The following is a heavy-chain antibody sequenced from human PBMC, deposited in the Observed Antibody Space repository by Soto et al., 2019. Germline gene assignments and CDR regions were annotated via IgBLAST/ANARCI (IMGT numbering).Heavy chain of an antibody. V-gene: IGHV3-33*01. D-gene: IGHD2-2*02. J-gene: IGHJ5*02. Sequence: LRLSCAASEFSFNVFVMHWVRQAPGKGLEWVAVVWNDGSSKDYADSVKGRFTISRDNSKNMLYLQMNSLRADDTAIYYCARGSSCYSTTCYNPAYFGPWGQGTLVTVSS. CDR1: EFSFNVFV. CDR2: VWNDGSSK. CDR3: ARGSSCYSTTCYNPAYFGP.